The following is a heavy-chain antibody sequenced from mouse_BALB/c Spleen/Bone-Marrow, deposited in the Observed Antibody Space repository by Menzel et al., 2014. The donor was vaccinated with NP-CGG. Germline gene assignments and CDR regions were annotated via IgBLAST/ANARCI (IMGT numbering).Heavy chain of an antibody. V-gene: IGHV4-1*02. CDR2: INPESNTI. J-gene: IGHJ3*01. D-gene: IGHD2-3*01. CDR1: GFDFSRYW. CDR3: ARLGYYGWFAY. Sequence: EVQLVESGGGLVQPGGSLKLSCAASGFDFSRYWMSWVRQAAGKGLQWIGEINPESNTINYTPSLKDKFIISRDNAKNTLYLQMSKVRSEDTALYCCARLGYYGWFAYWGQGTLVTVSA.